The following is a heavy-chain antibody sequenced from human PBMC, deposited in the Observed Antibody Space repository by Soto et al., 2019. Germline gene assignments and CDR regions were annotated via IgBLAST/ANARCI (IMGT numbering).Heavy chain of an antibody. V-gene: IGHV4-59*08. CDR1: GGSISSYY. Sequence: SETLSLTCTVSGGSISSYYWSWIRQPPGKGLEWIGYIYYSGSTNYNPSLKSRVTISVDTSKNQFSLKLSSVTAADTAVYYCARAGQDYDFWSGYYTGRWFDPWGQGTLVTVSS. CDR2: IYYSGST. CDR3: ARAGQDYDFWSGYYTGRWFDP. D-gene: IGHD3-3*01. J-gene: IGHJ5*02.